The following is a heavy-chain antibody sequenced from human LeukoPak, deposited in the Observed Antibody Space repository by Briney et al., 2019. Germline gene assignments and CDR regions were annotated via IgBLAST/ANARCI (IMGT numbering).Heavy chain of an antibody. V-gene: IGHV4-4*09. CDR1: GSISSYY. D-gene: IGHD6-13*01. J-gene: IGHJ5*02. Sequence: SETLSLTCTVSGSISSYYWSWIRQPPGKGLEWIGYIYTSGSTNYNPSLKSRVTISVDTSKNQFSLHLISVTAADTAVYYCARRNGHSWDVGNWFDPWSQGTLVTVSS. CDR2: IYTSGST. CDR3: ARRNGHSWDVGNWFDP.